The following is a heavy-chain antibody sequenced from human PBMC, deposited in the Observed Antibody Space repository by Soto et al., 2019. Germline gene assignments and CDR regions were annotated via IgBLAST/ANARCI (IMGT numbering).Heavy chain of an antibody. CDR1: GFTFSSYA. CDR3: ARARGLLYYYGMDV. Sequence: PGESLKISCAASGFTFSSYAMHWVRQAPGKGLEWVAVISYDGSNKYYADSVKGRFTISRDNSKNTLYLQMNSLRAEDTAVYYCARARGLLYYYGMDVWGQGTTVTVSS. D-gene: IGHD3-10*01. J-gene: IGHJ6*02. CDR2: ISYDGSNK. V-gene: IGHV3-30-3*01.